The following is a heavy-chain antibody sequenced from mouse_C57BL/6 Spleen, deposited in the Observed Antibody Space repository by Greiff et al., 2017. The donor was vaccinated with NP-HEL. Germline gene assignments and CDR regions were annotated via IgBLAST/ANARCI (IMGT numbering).Heavy chain of an antibody. CDR3: ARDRSPVAY. CDR1: GFTFSSYA. V-gene: IGHV5-4*01. CDR2: ISDGGSYT. Sequence: EVQGVESGGGLVKPGGSLKLSCAASGFTFSSYAMSWVRQTPEKRLEWVATISDGGSYTYYPDNVKGRFTISRDNAKNNLYLQMSHLKSEDTAMYYCARDRSPVAYWGQGTLVTVSA. J-gene: IGHJ3*01.